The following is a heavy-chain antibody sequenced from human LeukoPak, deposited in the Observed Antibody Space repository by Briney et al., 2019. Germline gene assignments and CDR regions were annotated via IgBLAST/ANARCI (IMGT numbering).Heavy chain of an antibody. CDR2: ISYDGSNK. J-gene: IGHJ4*02. CDR3: ARDPVTYSGYDSLAYFDF. D-gene: IGHD5-12*01. CDR1: GFTFSSFA. Sequence: GGSLRLSCAASGFTFSSFAMHWVRQAPGKGLGWVALISYDGSNKYYADSVKGRFTISRDDSKNTLYLQMHSLRAGDTAVFYCARDPVTYSGYDSLAYFDFWGQGTLVTVSS. V-gene: IGHV3-30*04.